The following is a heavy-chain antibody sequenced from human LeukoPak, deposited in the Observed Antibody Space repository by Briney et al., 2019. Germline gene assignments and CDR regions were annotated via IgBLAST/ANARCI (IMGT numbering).Heavy chain of an antibody. CDR3: VRNTPRGWGVVPATIDDL. CDR2: ISRDSDIR. J-gene: IGHJ5*02. Sequence: PGGSLRLSCAASGFIFSRDSMNWVRQAPGRGLEWISYISRDSDIRYYADSVRGRFHISRDNARNSLYLQMNSLRADDTAMYYWVRNTPRGWGVVPATIDDLWARETLVTVSS. CDR1: GFIFSRDS. D-gene: IGHD2-21*02. V-gene: IGHV3-48*01.